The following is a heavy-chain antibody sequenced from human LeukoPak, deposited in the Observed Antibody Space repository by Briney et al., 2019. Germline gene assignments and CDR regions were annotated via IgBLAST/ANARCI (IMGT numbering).Heavy chain of an antibody. Sequence: PVGSLRLSCAASGFTFSSYWMNWVRQAPGKGLVWVSVIYSGGSTYYADSVKGRFTISRDNSKNTLYLQMNSLRAEDTAVYYCVRAGTRGSYYANYFDYWGQGTLVTVSS. D-gene: IGHD1-26*01. V-gene: IGHV3-53*01. CDR1: GFTFSSYW. CDR2: IYSGGST. CDR3: VRAGTRGSYYANYFDY. J-gene: IGHJ4*02.